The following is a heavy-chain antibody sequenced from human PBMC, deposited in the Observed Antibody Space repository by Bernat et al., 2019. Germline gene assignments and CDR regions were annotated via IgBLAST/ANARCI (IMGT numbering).Heavy chain of an antibody. CDR1: GFTFSSYA. Sequence: QVQLVESGGGVVQPGRSLRLSCAASGFTFSSYAMHWVCQAPGKGLEWVAVISYDGSNKYYADSVKGRFTISRDNSKNTLYLQMNSLRAEDTAVYYCAAVTTFPFYWGQGTLVTVSS. CDR2: ISYDGSNK. V-gene: IGHV3-30*01. J-gene: IGHJ4*02. D-gene: IGHD4-17*01. CDR3: AAVTTFPFY.